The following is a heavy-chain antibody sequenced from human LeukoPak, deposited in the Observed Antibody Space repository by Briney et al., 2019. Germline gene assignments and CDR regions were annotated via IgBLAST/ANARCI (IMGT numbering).Heavy chain of an antibody. Sequence: SETLSLTCTVSGDSISSSTYYWGWIRQPPGEELEWIGNIYYSGNTYYNPSLTSRLTISVDTSKNQFSLKLSSVTAADTAVYYCARTLAVAGTEGFVYGLDYWGQGTLVTVSS. CDR2: IYYSGNT. D-gene: IGHD6-19*01. J-gene: IGHJ4*02. CDR1: GDSISSSTYY. V-gene: IGHV4-39*07. CDR3: ARTLAVAGTEGFVYGLDY.